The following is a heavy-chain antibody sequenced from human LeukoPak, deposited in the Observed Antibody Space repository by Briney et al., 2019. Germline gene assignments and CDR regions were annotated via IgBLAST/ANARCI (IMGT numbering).Heavy chain of an antibody. CDR3: ARDSTYYYDSGSSGPHYFDN. CDR2: ISPDGSGK. CDR1: GFAFSSNW. Sequence: GGSLRLSCAASGFAFSSNWMSWVRQAPGRGLELVANISPDGSGKYCMDSVKGRCAISRDNARSSLDLQLNSLRVEDTAVYYCARDSTYYYDSGSSGPHYFDNWGQGTLVTVSS. D-gene: IGHD3-10*01. V-gene: IGHV3-7*01. J-gene: IGHJ4*02.